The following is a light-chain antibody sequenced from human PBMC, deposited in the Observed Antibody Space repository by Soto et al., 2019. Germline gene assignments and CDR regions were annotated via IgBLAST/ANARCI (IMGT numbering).Light chain of an antibody. V-gene: IGLV2-14*01. J-gene: IGLJ2*01. Sequence: QSVLTQPASVSGSPGQSITISCTGTSSDVGGYNYVSWYQQHPGKAPKLMIYEVTNRPSGVSNRFSGSKSGNTASLIISGLQAEDEADYYCTAYTISSTLVIGGGTKVTV. CDR1: SSDVGGYNY. CDR2: EVT. CDR3: TAYTISSTLV.